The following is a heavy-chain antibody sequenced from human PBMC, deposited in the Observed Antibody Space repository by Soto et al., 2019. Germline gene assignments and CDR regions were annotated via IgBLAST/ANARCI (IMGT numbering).Heavy chain of an antibody. J-gene: IGHJ6*02. D-gene: IGHD6-19*01. CDR2: ISGSGGST. CDR1: GFTFSSYA. CDR3: AKAVAGTRGYYYYGMDV. Sequence: PGGSLGLSCAASGFTFSSYAMSWVRQASGKGLEWVSAISGSGGSTYYADSVKGRFTISRDNSENTLYLQMNSLRAEDTAVYYCAKAVAGTRGYYYYGMDVWGQGTTVTV. V-gene: IGHV3-23*01.